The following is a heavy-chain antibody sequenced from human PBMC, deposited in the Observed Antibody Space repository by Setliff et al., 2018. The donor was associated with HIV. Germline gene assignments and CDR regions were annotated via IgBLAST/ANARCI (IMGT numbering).Heavy chain of an antibody. V-gene: IGHV4-59*01. D-gene: IGHD6-19*01. CDR3: ARQFPPYHSGAHYSDL. J-gene: IGHJ5*02. CDR2: VYYNGNT. Sequence: SETLSLTCTVSGGSISTYYWSWIRQPPGKGLEWIGLVYYNGNTNYSPSLKSRVTISVDSSKNQFSLKLTSVTAADAAIYYCARQFPPYHSGAHYSDLWSQGTLVTV. CDR1: GGSISTYY.